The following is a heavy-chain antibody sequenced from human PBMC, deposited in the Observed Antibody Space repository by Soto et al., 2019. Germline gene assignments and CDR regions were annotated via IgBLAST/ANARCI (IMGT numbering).Heavy chain of an antibody. CDR1: CFSITSYY. CDR2: IYYSGST. Sequence: SGTLSLTCPFTCFSITSYYWSWIPETTRRGLEWIGYIYYSGSTNYNPSLKSRVTISVETSKNPFSLNLSFVTSADMAVYYCAGDHGPKRFYFYGFAVCRQGPTVPASS. V-gene: IGHV4-59*01. CDR3: AGDHGPKRFYFYGFAV. J-gene: IGHJ6*02.